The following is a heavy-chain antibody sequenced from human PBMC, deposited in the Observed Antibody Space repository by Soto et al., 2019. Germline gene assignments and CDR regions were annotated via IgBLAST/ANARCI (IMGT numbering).Heavy chain of an antibody. CDR3: AKDYSSSWYGAGGAFDI. CDR2: ISWNSGSI. Sequence: DVQLVESGGGLVQPGRSLRLSCAASGFTFDDYAMHWVRQAPGKGLEWVSGISWNSGSIGYADSVKGRFTISRDNAKNSLYLQMNSLRAEDTALYYCAKDYSSSWYGAGGAFDIWGQGTMVTVSS. J-gene: IGHJ3*02. CDR1: GFTFDDYA. V-gene: IGHV3-9*01. D-gene: IGHD6-13*01.